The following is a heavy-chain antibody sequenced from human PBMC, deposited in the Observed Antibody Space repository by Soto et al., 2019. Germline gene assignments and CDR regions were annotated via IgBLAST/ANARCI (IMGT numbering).Heavy chain of an antibody. J-gene: IGHJ4*02. CDR1: GFTFSSYA. D-gene: IGHD2-15*01. V-gene: IGHV3-30-3*01. CDR3: AGHDCSGGSCDPNFDY. Sequence: GGSLRLSCAASGFTFSSYAMHWVRQAPGKGLEWVAVISYDGSNKYYADSVKGRFTISRDNSKNTLYLQMNSLRAEDTAVYYCAGHDCSGGSCDPNFDYWGQGTLVTVSS. CDR2: ISYDGSNK.